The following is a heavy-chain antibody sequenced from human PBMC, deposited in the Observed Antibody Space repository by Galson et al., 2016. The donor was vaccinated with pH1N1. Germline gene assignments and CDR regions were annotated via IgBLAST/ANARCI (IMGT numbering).Heavy chain of an antibody. D-gene: IGHD3-3*01. CDR1: GFTFDDYA. Sequence: SLRLSCAASGFTFDDYAMHWVRQAPGKGLEWVSGISWNNGSIGYADSVKGRFTISRDNAKNSLYLQMNSLRAEDTALYYCAKDTGFLHNYFDYWGQGTLVTVSS. J-gene: IGHJ4*02. CDR2: ISWNNGSI. V-gene: IGHV3-9*01. CDR3: AKDTGFLHNYFDY.